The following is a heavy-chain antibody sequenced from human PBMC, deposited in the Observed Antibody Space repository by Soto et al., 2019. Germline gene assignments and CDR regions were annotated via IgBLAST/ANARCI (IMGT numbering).Heavy chain of an antibody. V-gene: IGHV1-24*01. Sequence: GASVKVSCKVSGYTLTELSMHWVRQAPGKGLEWMGGFDPEDGETIYAQKFQGRVTMTEDTSTDTAYMELSSLRSEDTAVYYCATAEPLYYYGSNYFDYWGQGTLVTVSS. CDR2: FDPEDGET. J-gene: IGHJ4*02. CDR1: GYTLTELS. D-gene: IGHD3-10*01. CDR3: ATAEPLYYYGSNYFDY.